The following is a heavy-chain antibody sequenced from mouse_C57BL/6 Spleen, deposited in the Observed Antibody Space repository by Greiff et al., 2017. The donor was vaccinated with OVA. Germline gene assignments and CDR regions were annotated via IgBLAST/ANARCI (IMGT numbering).Heavy chain of an antibody. CDR3: ARSLITTVEGFDY. CDR2: IYPGDGDT. D-gene: IGHD1-1*01. J-gene: IGHJ2*01. CDR1: GYAFSSYW. V-gene: IGHV1-80*01. Sequence: LQESGAELVKPGASVKISCKASGYAFSSYWMNWVKQRPGKGLEWIGQIYPGDGDTNYNGKFKGKATLTADKSSSTAYMQLSSLTSEDSAVYFCARSLITTVEGFDYWGQGTTLTVSS.